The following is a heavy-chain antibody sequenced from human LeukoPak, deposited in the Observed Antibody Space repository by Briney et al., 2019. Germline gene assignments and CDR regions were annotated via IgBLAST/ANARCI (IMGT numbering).Heavy chain of an antibody. Sequence: SRPTPVKPPQPLMLPCYYSGFSLSTNGIPVSSVGQPPGKALEWLALIYWDHDKRYSPSLERSLSIIKHTSKNRVVLVMANVDPVDTATEYCAHSSVDSGYAFEHWGQGTLITVSS. CDR3: AHSSVDSGYAFEH. J-gene: IGHJ4*02. D-gene: IGHD3-22*01. V-gene: IGHV2-5*08. CDR2: IYWDHDK. CDR1: GFSLSTNGIP.